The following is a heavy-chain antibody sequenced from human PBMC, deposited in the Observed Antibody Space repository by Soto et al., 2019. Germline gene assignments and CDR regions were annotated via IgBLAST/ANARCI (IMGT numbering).Heavy chain of an antibody. J-gene: IGHJ5*02. CDR1: GGSISSYY. CDR3: ARDAGGSGSSKFDP. V-gene: IGHV4-59*01. D-gene: IGHD3-10*01. Sequence: QVQLQESGPGLVKPSETLSLTCTVSGGSISSYYWSWIRQTPGKGLEWIGYIYYSGSTSYNPSLKSRVTLSVDTSNNEFSLKLSSVTGADTAVYYCARDAGGSGSSKFDPWGQGTLVIVSS. CDR2: IYYSGST.